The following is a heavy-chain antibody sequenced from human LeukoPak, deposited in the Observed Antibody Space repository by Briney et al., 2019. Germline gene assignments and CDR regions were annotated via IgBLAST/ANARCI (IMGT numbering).Heavy chain of an antibody. CDR1: GGTFSSYA. CDR3: ARAQYSSSAFDY. D-gene: IGHD6-6*01. J-gene: IGHJ4*02. CDR2: IVPIFGIA. V-gene: IGHV1-69*04. Sequence: SVKVSCKASGGTFSSYAISWVRQAPGQGLEWMGRIVPIFGIANYAQKFQGRVTITADKSTSTAYMELSSLRSEDTAVYYCARAQYSSSAFDYWGQGTLVTVSS.